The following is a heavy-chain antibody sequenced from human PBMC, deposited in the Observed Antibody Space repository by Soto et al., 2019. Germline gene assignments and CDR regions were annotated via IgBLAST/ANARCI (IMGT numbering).Heavy chain of an antibody. Sequence: EVQLVESGGGLVKPGGSLRLSCAASGFTFSSYSMNWVRQAPGKGLEWVSSISSSSSYIYYADSVKGRFTISRDNAKNSLYLQMNSLRAEDTAVYYCARVSRIAAAGYYYYGMDVLGQGTTFTVSS. CDR3: ARVSRIAAAGYYYYGMDV. D-gene: IGHD6-13*01. J-gene: IGHJ6*02. CDR1: GFTFSSYS. CDR2: ISSSSSYI. V-gene: IGHV3-21*01.